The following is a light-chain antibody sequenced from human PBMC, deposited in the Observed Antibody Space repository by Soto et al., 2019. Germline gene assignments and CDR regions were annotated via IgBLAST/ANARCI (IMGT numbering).Light chain of an antibody. J-gene: IGKJ2*01. CDR1: QTIGDW. V-gene: IGKV1-5*03. CDR3: QQYNSYWYT. CDR2: KVS. Sequence: DIQMTQSPSTLSAFIGDRVTITCRARQTIGDWLAWYQHKPGMAPKLLIYKVSSLESGVPSRFSGSGSGTEFTLPISSLRPDDSATYYCQQYNSYWYTFGQGTKLEIK.